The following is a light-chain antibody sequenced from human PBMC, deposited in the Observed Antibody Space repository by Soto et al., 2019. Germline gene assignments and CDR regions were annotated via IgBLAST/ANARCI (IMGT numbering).Light chain of an antibody. CDR3: QKYNSAPLT. CDR1: QGIGVS. J-gene: IGKJ4*01. Sequence: DIQMTQSPSSLSASLGDRVTITCLASQGIGVSLAWFQQKPGKVPKLLIYAASALQAGVPSRFSGSGSGTDFTHTISSLQPDDFATYYCQKYNSAPLTVGGGTKVEIK. CDR2: AAS. V-gene: IGKV1-27*01.